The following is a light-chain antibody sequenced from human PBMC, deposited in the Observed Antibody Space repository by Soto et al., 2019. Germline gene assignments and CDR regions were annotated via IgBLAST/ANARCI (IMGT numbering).Light chain of an antibody. CDR3: QQRSNWLT. CDR1: PSGSRY. Sequence: EIVLTPAPATLSWSPGERATLSCRASPSGSRYLAWYQQKPGQAPRLPIYDASNRATGIPARVSCRWLGTDFSLTISCLEPEDLAVYDCQQRSNWLTFGGGTKVDIK. J-gene: IGKJ4*01. CDR2: DAS. V-gene: IGKV3-11*01.